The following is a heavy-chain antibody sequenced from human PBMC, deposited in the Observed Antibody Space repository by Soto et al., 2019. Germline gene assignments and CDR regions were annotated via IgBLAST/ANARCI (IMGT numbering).Heavy chain of an antibody. D-gene: IGHD6-6*01. V-gene: IGHV1-69*01. CDR1: GGTFSSYA. Sequence: QVQLVQSGAEVKKPGSSVKVSCKASGGTFSSYAISWVRQAPGQGLEWMGGIIPIFGTANYEQKFQGRVTITADESTGTAYMELSSLRSEDTAVYYCARVIAARACWFDPWGKGTLVTVSS. CDR3: ARVIAARACWFDP. J-gene: IGHJ5*02. CDR2: IIPIFGTA.